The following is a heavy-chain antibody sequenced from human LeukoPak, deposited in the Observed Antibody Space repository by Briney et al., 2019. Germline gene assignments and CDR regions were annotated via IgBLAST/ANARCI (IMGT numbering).Heavy chain of an antibody. CDR1: GGSISSGGYY. J-gene: IGHJ3*02. Sequence: SQTLSLTCTVSGGSISSGGYYWSWIRQPPGKGLEWIGEINHSGSTNYNPSLKSRVTISVDTSKNQSSLKLSSVTAADTAVYYCARVKTYYYDRWGQGTMVTVSS. V-gene: IGHV4-30-2*01. D-gene: IGHD3-10*01. CDR3: ARVKTYYYDR. CDR2: INHSGST.